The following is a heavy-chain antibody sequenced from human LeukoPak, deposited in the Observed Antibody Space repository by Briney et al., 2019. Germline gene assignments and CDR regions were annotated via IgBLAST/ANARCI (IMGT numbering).Heavy chain of an antibody. Sequence: GGSLRLSSAASGFSFSDYYMSWIRQAPGKGLEWVSAISGSGGSTYYADSVKGRFTISRDNSKNTLYLQMNSLRAEDTAVYYCAKQGWFGELLYFFSDYWGQGTLVTVSS. V-gene: IGHV3-23*01. CDR2: ISGSGGST. CDR1: GFSFSDYY. CDR3: AKQGWFGELLYFFSDY. D-gene: IGHD3-10*01. J-gene: IGHJ4*02.